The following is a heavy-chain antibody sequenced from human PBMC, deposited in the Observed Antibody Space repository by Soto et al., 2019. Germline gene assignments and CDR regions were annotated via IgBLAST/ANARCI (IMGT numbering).Heavy chain of an antibody. CDR1: GGSISSYY. V-gene: IGHV4-59*01. J-gene: IGHJ4*02. CDR3: ARERRDGYKHYFDY. Sequence: QVQLQESGPGLVKPSETLSLMCTVSGGSISSYYWSWIRQPPGKGLEWIGYIYYSGSTNYNPSLKSRVTXXVXTYXNQFSLKLSSVTAADTAVYYCARERRDGYKHYFDYWGQGTLVTVSS. CDR2: IYYSGST. D-gene: IGHD5-12*01.